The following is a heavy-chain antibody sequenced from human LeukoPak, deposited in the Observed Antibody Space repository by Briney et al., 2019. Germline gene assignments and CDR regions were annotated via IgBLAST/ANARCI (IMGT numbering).Heavy chain of an antibody. V-gene: IGHV1-69*04. CDR3: ARSRRRSIYYYYYGMDV. D-gene: IGHD1-14*01. J-gene: IGHJ6*02. Sequence: SVKVSCKASGGTFSSYAISWVRQAPGQGLEWMGRIIPIFGIANYAQKFQGRVTITADKSTSTAYMELSSLRSEGTAVYYCARSRRRSIYYYYYGMDVWGQGTTVTVSS. CDR1: GGTFSSYA. CDR2: IIPIFGIA.